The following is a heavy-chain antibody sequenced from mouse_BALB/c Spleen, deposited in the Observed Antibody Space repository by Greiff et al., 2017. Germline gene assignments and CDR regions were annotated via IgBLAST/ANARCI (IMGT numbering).Heavy chain of an antibody. V-gene: IGHV5-9-4*01. D-gene: IGHD1-2*01. CDR1: GFTFSSYA. Sequence: DVKLVESGGGLVKPGGSLKLSCAASGFTFSSYAMSWVRQSPEKRLEWVAEISSGGSYTYYPDTVTGRFTISRDNAKNTLYLEMSSLRSEDTAMYYCAREETTATRGAMDYWGQGTSVTVSS. CDR3: AREETTATRGAMDY. J-gene: IGHJ4*01. CDR2: ISSGGSYT.